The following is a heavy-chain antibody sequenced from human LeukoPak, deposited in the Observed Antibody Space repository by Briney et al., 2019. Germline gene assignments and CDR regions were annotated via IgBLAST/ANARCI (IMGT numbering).Heavy chain of an antibody. CDR2: ISGSGGST. Sequence: SGGSLTLSCGASGFTFSSYAMSWVRQAPGKGLEWVSAISGSGGSTYYADSVKGRFTISRDNSKNTLYLQMNSLRAEDTAVYYCAKVGTGWGRVGYYFDYWGQGTLVTVSS. V-gene: IGHV3-23*01. CDR3: AKVGTGWGRVGYYFDY. D-gene: IGHD1-26*01. J-gene: IGHJ4*02. CDR1: GFTFSSYA.